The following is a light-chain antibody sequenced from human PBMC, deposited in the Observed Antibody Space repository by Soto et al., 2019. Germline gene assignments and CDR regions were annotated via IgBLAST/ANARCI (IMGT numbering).Light chain of an antibody. Sequence: EIVLTQSPGTLSLSPGERATLSCRASQRVNSKYLAWYQQKPGQGPRPLMYGASNRATGIPDRFSGSGSETDFALTISRLEPEDFAVYYCQQYDSQPRTFGQGTKVEIK. CDR3: QQYDSQPRT. CDR2: GAS. CDR1: QRVNSKY. J-gene: IGKJ1*01. V-gene: IGKV3-20*01.